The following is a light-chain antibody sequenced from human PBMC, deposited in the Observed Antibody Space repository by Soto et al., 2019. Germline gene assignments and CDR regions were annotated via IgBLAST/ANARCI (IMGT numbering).Light chain of an antibody. Sequence: QSALTQPASVSGSPGQSITISCTGTSSDVGGYNYVSWYQQHPGKAPKLMIYDVSNRPSGVSNRFSGSKSGNTASLTISGLQAEDDADYYCSSYTNTNTRVFGGGTKVTVL. CDR3: SSYTNTNTRV. V-gene: IGLV2-14*01. CDR1: SSDVGGYNY. CDR2: DVS. J-gene: IGLJ3*02.